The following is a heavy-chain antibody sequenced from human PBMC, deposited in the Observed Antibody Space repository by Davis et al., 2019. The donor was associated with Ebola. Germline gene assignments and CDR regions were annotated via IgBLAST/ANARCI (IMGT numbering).Heavy chain of an antibody. CDR1: GFTFGDYA. V-gene: IGHV3-21*01. J-gene: IGHJ6*02. CDR3: TRVRWTVTNSKYYWYGMDV. CDR2: ISSSSSYI. Sequence: GESLKISCTTSGFTFGDYAMTWVRQAPGKGLEWVSSISSSSSYIYYADSVKGRFTISRDNAKNSLYLQMNSLRAEDTAVYYCTRVRWTVTNSKYYWYGMDVWGQGTAVIVSS. D-gene: IGHD4-11*01.